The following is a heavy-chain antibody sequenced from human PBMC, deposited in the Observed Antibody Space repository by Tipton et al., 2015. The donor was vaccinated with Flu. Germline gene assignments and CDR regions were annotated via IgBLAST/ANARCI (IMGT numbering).Heavy chain of an antibody. D-gene: IGHD2-15*01. Sequence: GSLRLSCAASGFDSASDFSSYDIHWVRQVTGKGLEWVSFIGTLGDTLYAASVKGRFTVSRDNDKKSSSLQADGLNAGDTALYYCTKARRAWSRDAFDIWGQGTMVTVSS. CDR1: GFDSASDFSSYD. V-gene: IGHV3-13*01. J-gene: IGHJ3*02. CDR3: TKARRAWSRDAFDI. CDR2: IGTLGDT.